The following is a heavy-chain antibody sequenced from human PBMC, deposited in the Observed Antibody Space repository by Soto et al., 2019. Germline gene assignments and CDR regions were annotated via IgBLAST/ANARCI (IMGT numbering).Heavy chain of an antibody. J-gene: IGHJ6*02. CDR3: AREGYYYDSSGYYYDYYYYGMDV. D-gene: IGHD3-22*01. V-gene: IGHV3-74*01. Sequence: GGSLRLSCAASGFTFSSYWMHWVRQAPGKGLVWVSRINSDGSSTSYADSVKGRFTISRDNAKNTLYLQMNSLRAEDTAVYYCAREGYYYDSSGYYYDYYYYGMDVWGQGTTVTVSS. CDR2: INSDGSST. CDR1: GFTFSSYW.